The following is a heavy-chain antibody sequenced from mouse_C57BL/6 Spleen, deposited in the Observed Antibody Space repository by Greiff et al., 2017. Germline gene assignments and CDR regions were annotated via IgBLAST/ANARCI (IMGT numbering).Heavy chain of an antibody. D-gene: IGHD2-5*01. J-gene: IGHJ3*01. Sequence: QVQLKQPGAELVRPGTSVKLSCKASGYTFTSYWMHWVKQRPGQCLEWIGVIDPSDSYTNYNQKFKGKATLTVDTSSSTAYMQLSSLTSEDSAVYYCARFGDYYSNSWFADWGQGTLVTVSA. V-gene: IGHV1-59*01. CDR1: GYTFTSYW. CDR3: ARFGDYYSNSWFAD. CDR2: IDPSDSYT.